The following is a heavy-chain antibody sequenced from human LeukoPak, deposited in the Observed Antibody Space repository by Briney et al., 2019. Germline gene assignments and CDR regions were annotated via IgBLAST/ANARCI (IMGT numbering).Heavy chain of an antibody. V-gene: IGHV4-39*01. CDR1: GGSISSSSYY. Sequence: SETLSLTRAVSGGSISSSSYYWGWIRQPPGKGLEWIGRVYSSVSNYSNPSLKSRVTISVDTSENQFSLKLSSCTAADTAVYYCARHSPSYDFWRGYYKHYFDYWGQGTLVTVSS. J-gene: IGHJ4*02. D-gene: IGHD3-3*01. CDR3: ARHSPSYDFWRGYYKHYFDY. CDR2: VYSSVSN.